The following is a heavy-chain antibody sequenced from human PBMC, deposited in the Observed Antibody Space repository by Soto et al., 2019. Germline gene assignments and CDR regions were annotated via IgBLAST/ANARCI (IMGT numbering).Heavy chain of an antibody. J-gene: IGHJ4*02. V-gene: IGHV3-11*01. CDR2: ISDTGGTI. CDR3: ARGGSGYSIEY. D-gene: IGHD5-12*01. CDR1: GFTFSNYY. Sequence: PGGSLRLSCAASGFTFSNYYMSWIRQAPGKGLEWFSYISDTGGTIYYADSVKGRFTISRDNAKNSLYLQMNSLRVEDTAVYYCARGGSGYSIEYWGQGTLVTVSS.